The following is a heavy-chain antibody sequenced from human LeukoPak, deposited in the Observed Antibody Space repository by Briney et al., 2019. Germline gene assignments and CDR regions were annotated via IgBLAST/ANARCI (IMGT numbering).Heavy chain of an antibody. CDR3: ARVGEMATILDY. CDR1: GYTFTSYG. CDR2: FDPEDGET. D-gene: IGHD5-24*01. V-gene: IGHV1-24*01. Sequence: GASVKVSCKASGYTFTSYGISWVRQAPGQGLEWMGGFDPEDGETIYAQKFQGRVTMTEDTSTDTAYMELSSLRSEDTAVYYCARVGEMATILDYWGQGTLITVSS. J-gene: IGHJ4*02.